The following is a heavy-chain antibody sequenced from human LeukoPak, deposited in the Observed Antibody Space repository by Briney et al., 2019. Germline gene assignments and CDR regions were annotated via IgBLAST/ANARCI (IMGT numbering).Heavy chain of an antibody. CDR1: GGTFSSYA. CDR2: IIPIFGTA. V-gene: IGHV1-69*05. Sequence: ASVKVSCKASGGTFSSYAISWVRQAPGQGLEWMGGIIPIFGTANHAQKFQGRVTITTDESTSTAYMELSSLRSDDTAVYYCARDKREYCSGGSCYPEYYFDYWGQGTLVTVSS. J-gene: IGHJ4*02. CDR3: ARDKREYCSGGSCYPEYYFDY. D-gene: IGHD2-15*01.